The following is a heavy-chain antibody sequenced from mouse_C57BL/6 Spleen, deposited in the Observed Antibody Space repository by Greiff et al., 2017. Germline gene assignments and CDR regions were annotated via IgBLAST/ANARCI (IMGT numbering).Heavy chain of an antibody. CDR2: IYPGNSDT. V-gene: IGHV1-5*01. CDR1: GYTFTSYW. CDR3: TSFYDGYSDY. J-gene: IGHJ2*01. Sequence: VQLQQSGTVLARPGASVKMSCKTSGYTFTSYWMHWVKQRPGPGLEWIGAIYPGNSDTSYNQKFKGKAKLTADTSASTAYMELSSLTNEDSAVYYCTSFYDGYSDYWGQGTTLTVSS. D-gene: IGHD2-3*01.